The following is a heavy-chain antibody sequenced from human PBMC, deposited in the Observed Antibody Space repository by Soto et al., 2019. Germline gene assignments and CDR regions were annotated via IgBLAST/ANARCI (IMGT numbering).Heavy chain of an antibody. J-gene: IGHJ4*02. CDR3: AKRSSSSTFDY. V-gene: IGHV3-23*01. CDR1: GFTFSSYA. Sequence: EVQLLESGGGLVQPGASLRLSCAASGFTFSSYAMSWVRQAPGKGLEWVSGISGSDDSTYYADSVKGRFTISRDNSKNTLYLQMTGLRAEDTAVYYCAKRSSSSTFDYWGQGTLVTVSS. D-gene: IGHD6-6*01. CDR2: ISGSDDST.